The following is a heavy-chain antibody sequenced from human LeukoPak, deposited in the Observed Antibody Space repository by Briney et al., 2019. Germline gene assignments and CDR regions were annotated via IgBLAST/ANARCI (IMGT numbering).Heavy chain of an antibody. Sequence: GGSLRLSCAASGFPFSSYTLHWVRQAPGKGLEWVSVISYDGSNKYYADSVKGRFTISRDNSKNTLYLQMNSLRVEDTAVYYCAKEAHSGYDPEIPYYYYYYMDVWGKGTTVTVSS. CDR3: AKEAHSGYDPEIPYYYYYYMDV. CDR1: GFPFSSYT. D-gene: IGHD5-12*01. V-gene: IGHV3-30*04. CDR2: ISYDGSNK. J-gene: IGHJ6*03.